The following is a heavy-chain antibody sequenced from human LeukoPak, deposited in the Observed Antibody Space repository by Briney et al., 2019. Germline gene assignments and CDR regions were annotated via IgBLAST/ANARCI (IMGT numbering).Heavy chain of an antibody. CDR1: GYTFTSYY. CDR2: INPSGGGT. CDR3: ARDDVVVVAATNNKNYYYYGMDV. V-gene: IGHV1-46*01. Sequence: ASVKVSCKASGYTFTSYYMHWVRQAPGQGLEWMGIINPSGGGTSYAQKFQGRVTMTRDTSTSTVYMELSSLRSEDTAVYYCARDDVVVVAATNNKNYYYYGMDVWGQGTTVTVSS. D-gene: IGHD2-15*01. J-gene: IGHJ6*02.